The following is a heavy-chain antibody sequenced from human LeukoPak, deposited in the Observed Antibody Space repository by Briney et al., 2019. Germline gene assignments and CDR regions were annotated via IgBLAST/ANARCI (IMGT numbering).Heavy chain of an antibody. D-gene: IGHD3-22*01. CDR2: ILYDGSNK. CDR1: GFTFSSYA. J-gene: IGHJ4*02. V-gene: IGHV3-30-3*01. Sequence: PGGSLRLSCAASGFTFSSYAMHWVRQAPGKGLEWVAVILYDGSNKYYADSVKGRFTISRDNSKNTLYLQMNSLRAEDTAVYYCARDRGSSGYYLFDYWGQGTPVTVSS. CDR3: ARDRGSSGYYLFDY.